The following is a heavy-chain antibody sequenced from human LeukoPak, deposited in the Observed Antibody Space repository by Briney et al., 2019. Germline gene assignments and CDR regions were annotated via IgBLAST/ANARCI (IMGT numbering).Heavy chain of an antibody. CDR1: GGSFSGYY. V-gene: IGHV4-34*01. J-gene: IGHJ3*02. Sequence: SETLSLTCAVYGGSFSGYYWSWIRQPPGKGLEWIGEINHSGSTNYNPSLKSRVTISVDTSKNQFSLKLCSVTAADTAVYYCARVRTTTVVTNDAFDIWGQGTMVTVSS. CDR2: INHSGST. CDR3: ARVRTTTVVTNDAFDI. D-gene: IGHD4-23*01.